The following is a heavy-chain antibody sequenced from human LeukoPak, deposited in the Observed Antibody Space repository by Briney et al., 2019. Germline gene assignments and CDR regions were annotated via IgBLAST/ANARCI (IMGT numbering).Heavy chain of an antibody. D-gene: IGHD5-18*01. Sequence: PGGSLRLSCAASGFTFSTYEMNWVRRAPGKGLEWVSYISSSGGTIYYADSVKGRFTISRDNTKNSLYLEMNSLRAEDTAVYYCARDTAMVIDFWGQGTLVTVSS. J-gene: IGHJ4*02. CDR2: ISSSGGTI. CDR1: GFTFSTYE. CDR3: ARDTAMVIDF. V-gene: IGHV3-48*03.